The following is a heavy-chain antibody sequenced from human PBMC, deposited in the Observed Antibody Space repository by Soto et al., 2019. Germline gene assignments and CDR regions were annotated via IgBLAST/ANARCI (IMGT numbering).Heavy chain of an antibody. J-gene: IGHJ6*02. V-gene: IGHV4-39*01. Sequence: SETLSLTCTVSGGYISSSSYYWGWIRQPPGKGLEWIGSIYYSGSTYYNPSLKSRVTISVDTSKNQFSLKLSSVTAADTAVYYCARCFGSGSYYKSYYYYGMDVWGQGTTVTVSS. D-gene: IGHD3-10*01. CDR1: GGYISSSSYY. CDR2: IYYSGST. CDR3: ARCFGSGSYYKSYYYYGMDV.